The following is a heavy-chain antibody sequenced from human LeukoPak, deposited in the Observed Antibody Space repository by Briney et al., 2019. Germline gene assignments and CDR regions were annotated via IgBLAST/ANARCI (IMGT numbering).Heavy chain of an antibody. J-gene: IGHJ5*02. CDR3: AREDIVVVPAAISWFDP. Sequence: GGSLRLSCAASGFTFSSYWMHWVRQAPGKGLVWVSRINSDGSSTSYADSVKGRSTISRDNAKNTLYLQMNSLRAEDTAVYYCAREDIVVVPAAISWFDPWGQGTLVTVSS. CDR1: GFTFSSYW. D-gene: IGHD2-2*01. V-gene: IGHV3-74*01. CDR2: INSDGSST.